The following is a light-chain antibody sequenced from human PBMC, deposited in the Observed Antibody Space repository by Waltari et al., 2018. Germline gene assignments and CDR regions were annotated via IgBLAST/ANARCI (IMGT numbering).Light chain of an antibody. CDR3: QQRASSWVT. CDR2: EVS. Sequence: IVLTQSPATLSLSPGERATLSCRASQSVVTYLAWFQQKPGQAPRLLMYEVSKRATGIPARFSGSGSGTDFTLTISSLEPEDFGVYYCQQRASSWVTFGGGTKVDIK. V-gene: IGKV3-11*01. CDR1: QSVVTY. J-gene: IGKJ4*01.